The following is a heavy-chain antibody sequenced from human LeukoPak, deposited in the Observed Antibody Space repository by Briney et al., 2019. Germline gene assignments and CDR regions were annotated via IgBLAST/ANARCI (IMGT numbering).Heavy chain of an antibody. V-gene: IGHV4-59*01. Sequence: SETLSLTCTVSGGSISSDYWSWIRQPPGKGLEWIGYIYYSGSTNYNPSLKSRVTISVDTSKNQFSLKLSSVTAADTAVYYCARAPGGYDYVWGSYRYAPFDYWGQGTLVTVSS. CDR3: ARAPGGYDYVWGSYRYAPFDY. D-gene: IGHD3-16*02. CDR2: IYYSGST. CDR1: GGSISSDY. J-gene: IGHJ4*02.